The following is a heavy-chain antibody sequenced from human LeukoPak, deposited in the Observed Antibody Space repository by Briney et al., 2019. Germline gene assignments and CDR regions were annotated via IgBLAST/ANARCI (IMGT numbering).Heavy chain of an antibody. Sequence: SETLSLTCTVSGGSISSYYWSWIRQPPGKGLEWIGYIYTSGSTNYNPSLKSRVTISVDTSKNHFSLQLSSVTAADTAVYYCARLEPRIAAAVDYWGQGTLVTVSS. CDR3: ARLEPRIAAAVDY. V-gene: IGHV4-4*09. CDR1: GGSISSYY. CDR2: IYTSGST. J-gene: IGHJ4*02. D-gene: IGHD6-13*01.